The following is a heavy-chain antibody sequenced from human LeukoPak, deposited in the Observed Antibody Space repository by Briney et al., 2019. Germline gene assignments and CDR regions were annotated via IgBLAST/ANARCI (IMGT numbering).Heavy chain of an antibody. CDR3: ARVLTLGAFDI. J-gene: IGHJ3*02. CDR1: GDSVSNNRAT. CDR2: TYSRSKWYS. V-gene: IGHV6-1*01. Sequence: SQTLSLTCAISGDSVSNNRATWIWIRQSPSRGLELLGRTYSRSKWYSDYAVSVKSRITIHPDTSKNHFSLHLNSVTPEDTAVYYCARVLTLGAFDIWGQGTMVTVSP.